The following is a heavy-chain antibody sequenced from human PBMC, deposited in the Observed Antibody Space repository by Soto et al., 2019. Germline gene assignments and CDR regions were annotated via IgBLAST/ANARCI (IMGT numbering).Heavy chain of an antibody. CDR2: IWYDGSNK. CDR3: ARLYADSSDIVDY. CDR1: GFTFSSYG. J-gene: IGHJ4*02. V-gene: IGHV3-33*01. D-gene: IGHD3-22*01. Sequence: GSLRLSCAASGFTFSSYGMHWVRQAPGKGLEWVAVIWYDGSNKYYADSVKGRFTISRDNSKNTLYLQMNSLRAEDTAVYYCARLYADSSDIVDYWGQGTLVTVSS.